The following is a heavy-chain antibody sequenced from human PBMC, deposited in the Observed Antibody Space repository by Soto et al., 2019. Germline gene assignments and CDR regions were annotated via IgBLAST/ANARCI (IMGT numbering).Heavy chain of an antibody. Sequence: SETLSLTCTLSGVSITSGAYYWTWVRRHPGEGLEWIGYIYYNGNTYFSPSLKSRLTISIDTSKNQFSLKLSSVSAADTAMYYCARARLRAVYAFDFWGQGTMVTVSS. CDR2: IYYNGNT. V-gene: IGHV4-31*03. CDR3: ARARLRAVYAFDF. J-gene: IGHJ3*01. D-gene: IGHD4-17*01. CDR1: GVSITSGAYY.